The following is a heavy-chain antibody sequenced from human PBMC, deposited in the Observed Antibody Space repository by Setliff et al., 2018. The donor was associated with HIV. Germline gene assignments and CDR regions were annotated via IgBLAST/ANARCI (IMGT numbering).Heavy chain of an antibody. V-gene: IGHV4-4*07. CDR2: IYSSGST. Sequence: PSETLSLTCTVSGGSISSYYGSWIRQSAGKGLEWIGRIYSSGSTNYNPSLKSRVTISVDTSKNQFSLKLTSVTAADTAVYYCARHGDYSYFYYYYMDVWGKGTTVTVSS. D-gene: IGHD4-17*01. J-gene: IGHJ6*03. CDR1: GGSISSYY. CDR3: ARHGDYSYFYYYYMDV.